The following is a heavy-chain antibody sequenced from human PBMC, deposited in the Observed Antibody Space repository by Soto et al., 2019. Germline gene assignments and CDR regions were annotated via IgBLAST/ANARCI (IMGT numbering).Heavy chain of an antibody. CDR2: IIPIFGTA. J-gene: IGHJ6*02. Sequence: QVQMVQSGAEVKKPGSSVKFSCKASGGTFSSYDISWVGQAPGQGLEWMGGIIPIFGTANYAQKFQGGGTITADESTSTAYMELSRLRSEDTAVYYCASYGEGEYPKSYDYGMDVWGQGATVTVSS. CDR3: ASYGEGEYPKSYDYGMDV. V-gene: IGHV1-69*01. CDR1: GGTFSSYD. D-gene: IGHD2-2*01.